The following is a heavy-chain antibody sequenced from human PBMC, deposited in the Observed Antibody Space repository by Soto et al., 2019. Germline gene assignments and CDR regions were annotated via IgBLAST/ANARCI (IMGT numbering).Heavy chain of an antibody. CDR1: GGSISSGGYS. CDR2: IYHSGST. V-gene: IGHV4-30-2*01. Sequence: SETLSLTCAVSGGSISSGGYSWSWIRQPPGKGLEWIGYIYHSGSTYYNPSLKSRVTISVDRSKNQFSLKLSSVTAADTAVYYCARFYYDSSGYTFDYWGQGTLVTVSS. D-gene: IGHD3-22*01. J-gene: IGHJ4*02. CDR3: ARFYYDSSGYTFDY.